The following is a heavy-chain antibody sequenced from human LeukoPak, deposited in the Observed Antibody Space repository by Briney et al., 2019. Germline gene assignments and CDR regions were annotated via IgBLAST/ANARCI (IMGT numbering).Heavy chain of an antibody. CDR1: GFTFSSYS. D-gene: IGHD3-22*01. Sequence: GGSLRLSCAASGFTFSSYSMNWVRQAPGKGLEWVSSISSSSSYIYYADSVKGRFTISRDSAKNSLYLQMNSLRAEDTAVYYCAREGARITMIVVAPDAFDIWGQGTMVTVSS. V-gene: IGHV3-21*01. CDR2: ISSSSSYI. CDR3: AREGARITMIVVAPDAFDI. J-gene: IGHJ3*02.